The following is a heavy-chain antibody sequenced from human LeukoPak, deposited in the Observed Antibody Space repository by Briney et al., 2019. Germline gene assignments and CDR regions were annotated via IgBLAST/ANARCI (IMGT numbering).Heavy chain of an antibody. V-gene: IGHV3-23*01. J-gene: IGHJ4*02. CDR2: IRGIGGTT. CDR1: GFTFTSSA. CDR3: AREPLMPDY. Sequence: GGSLRLSCGASGFTFTSSAMSWVRQAPGKGLEWVSGIRGIGGTTYYADSVKGRFTISRDKSKNTLYLQMNSLRAEDTAVYYCAREPLMPDYWGQGTLVTVSS. D-gene: IGHD2-2*01.